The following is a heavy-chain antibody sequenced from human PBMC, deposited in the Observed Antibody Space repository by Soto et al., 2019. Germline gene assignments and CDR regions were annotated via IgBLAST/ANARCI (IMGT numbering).Heavy chain of an antibody. D-gene: IGHD6-19*01. CDR1: GFTFSTYS. CDR2: IRSSGTPK. J-gene: IGHJ4*02. V-gene: IGHV3-48*02. Sequence: EVQLVESGGGLVQPGGSLRLSCSASGFTFSTYSMTWVRQAPGKGLEWVSHIRSSGTPKHYADSVKGRFTISRDNAKSSLYLQMNSLRDEDTALYYCPRGGWDDSGWPDFWGQGTLVTVSP. CDR3: PRGGWDDSGWPDF.